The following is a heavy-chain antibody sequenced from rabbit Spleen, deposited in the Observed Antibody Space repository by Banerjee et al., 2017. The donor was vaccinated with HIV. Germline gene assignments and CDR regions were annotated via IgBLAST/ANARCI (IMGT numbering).Heavy chain of an antibody. CDR3: ARDTGTSFSTYGMDL. Sequence: QSLEESGGDLVKPGASLTLTCTASGFSFNSGYDMCWVRQAPGKGLEWIACIYAGSRGSTYSATWAKGRFTISKTSSTTVTLQMTSLTAADTATYFCARDTGTSFSTYGMDLWGQGTLVTVS. J-gene: IGHJ6*01. D-gene: IGHD8-1*01. CDR2: IYAGSRGST. CDR1: GFSFNSGYD. V-gene: IGHV1S40*01.